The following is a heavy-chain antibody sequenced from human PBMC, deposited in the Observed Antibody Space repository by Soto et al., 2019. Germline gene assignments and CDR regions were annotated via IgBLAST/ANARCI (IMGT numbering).Heavy chain of an antibody. J-gene: IGHJ6*02. D-gene: IGHD3-22*01. V-gene: IGHV1-18*04. Sequence: ASVKVSCKASGYTFTSYGISWVRQAPGQGLEWMGWISAYNGNTNYAQKLQGRVTMTTDTSTSTAYMELRSLRSDDTAVYYCARDRELGITMIAEAEPTYYSSGMDVWGQGTPVTVS. CDR2: ISAYNGNT. CDR3: ARDRELGITMIAEAEPTYYSSGMDV. CDR1: GYTFTSYG.